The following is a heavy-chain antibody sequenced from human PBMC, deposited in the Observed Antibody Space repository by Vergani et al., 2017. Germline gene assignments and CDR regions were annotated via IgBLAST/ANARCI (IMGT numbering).Heavy chain of an antibody. Sequence: EVQVVESGGGLVQPGGSLRLSCAASGFTFRNYAMTWVRQAPGKGLEWVSIISDNGGTTYYADSVKGRFTISRDNSKNTLHLQMNSLRADDTAVYYCTKENRGYTGYFVDYWGQGTLASVSS. CDR3: TKENRGYTGYFVDY. D-gene: IGHD5-12*01. CDR1: GFTFRNYA. J-gene: IGHJ4*02. CDR2: ISDNGGTT. V-gene: IGHV3-23*04.